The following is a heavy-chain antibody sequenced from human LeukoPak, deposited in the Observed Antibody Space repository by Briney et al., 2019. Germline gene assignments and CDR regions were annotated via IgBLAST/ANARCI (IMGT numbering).Heavy chain of an antibody. CDR1: GGSVSSGSYY. Sequence: SETLSLTCTVSGGSVSSGSYYWSWIRQPPGKGLEWIGYIYYSGSTNYNPSHKSRVTISVDTSKNQFSLKLSSVTAADTAVYYCARESTYGSGSCYDYWGQGTLVTVSS. V-gene: IGHV4-61*01. D-gene: IGHD3-10*01. J-gene: IGHJ4*02. CDR2: IYYSGST. CDR3: ARESTYGSGSCYDY.